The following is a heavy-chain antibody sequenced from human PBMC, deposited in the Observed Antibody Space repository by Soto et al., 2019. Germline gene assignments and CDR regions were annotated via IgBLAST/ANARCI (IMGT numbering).Heavy chain of an antibody. D-gene: IGHD3-22*01. CDR1: GYTFTGYY. CDR2: INPNSDGT. J-gene: IGHJ6*02. Sequence: ASVKVSCKASGYTFTGYYMHWVRPAPGQGLEWMGWINPNSDGTNYAQKLQGRVTMTRDTSISTAYMDCSRLGPDDTAVYDCARVFYVYSSGYYPPWAGGGMDVWGQGTTVTVSS. V-gene: IGHV1-2*02. CDR3: ARVFYVYSSGYYPPWAGGGMDV.